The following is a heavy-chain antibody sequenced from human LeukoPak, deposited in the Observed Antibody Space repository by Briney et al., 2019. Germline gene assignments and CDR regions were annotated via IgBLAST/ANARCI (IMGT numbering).Heavy chain of an antibody. CDR1: GGSISSSSYY. Sequence: SETLSLTCTVSGGSISSSSYYWGWIRQPPGKGLEWIGSIYYSGSTYYNPSLKSRVTISVDTSKNQFSLKLSSVTAADTAVYYCARHADYMDVWGEGTTVTVSS. CDR2: IYYSGST. V-gene: IGHV4-39*01. J-gene: IGHJ6*03. CDR3: ARHADYMDV.